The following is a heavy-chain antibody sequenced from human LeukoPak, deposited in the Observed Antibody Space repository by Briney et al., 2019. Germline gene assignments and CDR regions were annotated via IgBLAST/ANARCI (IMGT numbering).Heavy chain of an antibody. V-gene: IGHV3-53*01. CDR1: GFIVSNNY. D-gene: IGHD4-23*01. J-gene: IGHJ2*01. CDR3: ARVYGANSMRHFDL. CDR2: LYSGGAT. Sequence: GRSLRLSCAASGFIVSNNYMTWVRQAPGKGLEWVSSLYSGGATHYADSVKGRFTISRDNSKDTLYLQMNSLRAEDTAVYYCARVYGANSMRHFDLWGRGTLVTVSS.